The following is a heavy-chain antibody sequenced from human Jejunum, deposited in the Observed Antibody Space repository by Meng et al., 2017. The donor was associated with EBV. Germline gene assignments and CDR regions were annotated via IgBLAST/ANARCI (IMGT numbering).Heavy chain of an antibody. CDR3: ARVVNWDYGDYGAFDY. D-gene: IGHD4-17*01. Sequence: QVALQQWGVGLLRPSERFFLPCAVSGESFRYHVWSWIRQPPGKGLEWIGDINQSGSTIYNPSLESRVTLSVDTSKNQFSLRLNSVTAADTAIYYCARVVNWDYGDYGAFDYWGQGALVTVSS. CDR1: GESFRYHV. CDR2: INQSGST. V-gene: IGHV4-34*01. J-gene: IGHJ4*02.